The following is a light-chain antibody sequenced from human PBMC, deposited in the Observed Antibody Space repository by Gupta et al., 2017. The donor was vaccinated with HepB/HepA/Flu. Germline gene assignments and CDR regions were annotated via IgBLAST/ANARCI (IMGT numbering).Light chain of an antibody. V-gene: IGKV1-5*03. CDR2: KAS. CDR3: QQKNNSSWT. J-gene: IGKJ1*01. Sequence: DIQMTQSPSTLSASVGDRVTITCRASQSISNLLAWYQQKPGKAPNLLIYKASRLESGVPSRFSGSGSGTEFTLTISSLQPDDFATYYCQQKNNSSWTFGQGTKVEIK. CDR1: QSISNL.